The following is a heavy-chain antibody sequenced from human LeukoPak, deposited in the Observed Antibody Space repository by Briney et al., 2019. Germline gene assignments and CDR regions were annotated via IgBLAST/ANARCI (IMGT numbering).Heavy chain of an antibody. Sequence: SETLSLTCAVSGGSISSGGYSWSWIRQPPGKGLEWIGYIYHSGSTYYNPSLKSRVTISVDRSKNQFSLKLSSVTAADTAVYYCARGGDSSGYYYPVFDYWGQGTLVTVSS. V-gene: IGHV4-30-2*01. CDR1: GGSISSGGYS. D-gene: IGHD3-22*01. CDR2: IYHSGST. J-gene: IGHJ4*02. CDR3: ARGGDSSGYYYPVFDY.